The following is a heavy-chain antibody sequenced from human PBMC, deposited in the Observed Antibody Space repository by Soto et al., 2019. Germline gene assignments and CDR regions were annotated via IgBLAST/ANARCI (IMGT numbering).Heavy chain of an antibody. D-gene: IGHD4-17*01. J-gene: IGHJ6*02. V-gene: IGHV1-8*01. Sequence: ASVKVCCKASGYTFTTYDINWVRQATGQGLEWMGWMNPNSGNTAYAQKFQGRVTLTRDNSIDTAYMEVTSLRSDDTAVYYCARGGAVTNFYYFGLDVWGQGTTVTVSS. CDR2: MNPNSGNT. CDR1: GYTFTTYD. CDR3: ARGGAVTNFYYFGLDV.